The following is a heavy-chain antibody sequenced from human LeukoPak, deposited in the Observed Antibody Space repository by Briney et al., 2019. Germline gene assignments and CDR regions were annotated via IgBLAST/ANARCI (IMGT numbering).Heavy chain of an antibody. CDR2: INHSGST. V-gene: IGHV4-34*01. CDR1: GGSFSGYY. Sequence: SETLSLTCAVYGGSFSGYYWSWIRQPPGKGLEWIGEINHSGSTNYNPSLKSRVTISVDTSKNQFSLKLSSVTAADTAVYYCARGHPVVAAIYWFDPWGQGTLVTVSS. J-gene: IGHJ5*02. D-gene: IGHD2-15*01. CDR3: ARGHPVVAAIYWFDP.